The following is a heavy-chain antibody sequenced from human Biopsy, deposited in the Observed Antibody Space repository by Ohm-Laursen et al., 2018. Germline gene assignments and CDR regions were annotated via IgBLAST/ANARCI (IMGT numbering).Heavy chain of an antibody. V-gene: IGHV4-34*01. CDR2: INQSGST. Sequence: GTLSLTWAVNGESSSGYLWNWIRQPPGKGLEWIGEINQSGSTKYNPSLKRRATLSADSSNSQFSLRLTSVTAADTAIYYCARGSGYFKLDVWGQGTTVTVSS. CDR1: GESSSGYL. J-gene: IGHJ6*02. D-gene: IGHD6-25*01. CDR3: ARGSGYFKLDV.